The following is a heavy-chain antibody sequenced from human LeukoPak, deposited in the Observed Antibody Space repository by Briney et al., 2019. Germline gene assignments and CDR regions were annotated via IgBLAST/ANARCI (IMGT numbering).Heavy chain of an antibody. V-gene: IGHV4-34*01. Sequence: SETLSLTCAVYGGSFSGYYWGWIRQPPGKGLEWIGEINHSGSTSYNPSLKSRVTISVDTSKNQFSLKLSSVTAADTAVYYCARGFRFGGVIADYWGQGTLVTVSS. CDR1: GGSFSGYY. CDR2: INHSGST. CDR3: ARGFRFGGVIADY. D-gene: IGHD3-16*02. J-gene: IGHJ4*02.